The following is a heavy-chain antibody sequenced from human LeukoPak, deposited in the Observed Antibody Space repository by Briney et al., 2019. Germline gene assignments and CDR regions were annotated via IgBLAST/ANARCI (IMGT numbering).Heavy chain of an antibody. CDR3: ARTYDFWSGTTDY. V-gene: IGHV3-21*01. J-gene: IGHJ4*02. CDR1: GFSFSSYS. Sequence: GGSLRLSCAASGFSFSSYSMNWVRQAPGRWLEWVSSISSRSSYIYYADSVKGRFTISRDNAKNSLYLQMNSLRAEDTAVYYCARTYDFWSGTTDYWGQGTLVTVSS. CDR2: ISSRSSYI. D-gene: IGHD3-3*01.